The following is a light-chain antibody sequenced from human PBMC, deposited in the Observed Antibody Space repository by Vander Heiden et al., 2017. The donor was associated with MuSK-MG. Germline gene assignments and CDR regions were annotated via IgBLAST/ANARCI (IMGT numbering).Light chain of an antibody. J-gene: IGKJ4*01. CDR1: QGISSS. Sequence: DIQLTQSPSFLSASVGDRVTITCRASQGISSSLAWYQQKPGKAPKLLVYDASTLQSGVPSRFSGSGSGTEFTLTISSLQPEDFATYYCQHLNSLPLTFGGGTKVXIK. V-gene: IGKV1-9*01. CDR2: DAS. CDR3: QHLNSLPLT.